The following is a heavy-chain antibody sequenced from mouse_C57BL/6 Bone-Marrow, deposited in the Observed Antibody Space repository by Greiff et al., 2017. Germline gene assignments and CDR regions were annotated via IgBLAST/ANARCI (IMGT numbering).Heavy chain of an antibody. Sequence: VQLQQPGAELVKPGASVKLSCKASGYTFTSYWMQWVKQRPGQGLAWLGEIDPSDSYTNYTQKFKGKATLTVDTSSSPAYMQLSSLTAEDSAVYYCARQESYWGQGTTLTVSS. J-gene: IGHJ2*01. CDR3: ARQESY. V-gene: IGHV1-50*01. CDR1: GYTFTSYW. CDR2: IDPSDSYT.